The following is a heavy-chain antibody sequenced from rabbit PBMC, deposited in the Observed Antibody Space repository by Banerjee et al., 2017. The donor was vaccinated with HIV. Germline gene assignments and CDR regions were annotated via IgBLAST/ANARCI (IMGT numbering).Heavy chain of an antibody. V-gene: IGHV1S40*01. D-gene: IGHD4-1*01. J-gene: IGHJ4*01. CDR1: GFSFSSGY. CDR2: INTSTGNT. Sequence: QSLEESGGDLVKPEGSLTLTCTASGFSFSSGYMSWVRQAPGKGLEWIACINTSTGNTVYASWAKGRFTLSKPSSTTVTLQMTSLTAADTATYFCARDLAGVIGWNFNLWGPGTLVTVS. CDR3: ARDLAGVIGWNFNL.